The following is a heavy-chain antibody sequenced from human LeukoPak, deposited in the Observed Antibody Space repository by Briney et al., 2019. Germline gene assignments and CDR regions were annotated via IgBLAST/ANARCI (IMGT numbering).Heavy chain of an antibody. CDR3: V. J-gene: IGHJ6*03. Sequence: SETLSLTCTVSGGSISSYYLSWIRQPAGKGLEWIGSVYYSGSTYYNPSLKSRVTISVDTSKNQFSLNRISVTAADTAYYMDVWGKRTTVTGSS. CDR2: VYYSGST. V-gene: IGHV4-59*04. CDR1: GGSISSYY.